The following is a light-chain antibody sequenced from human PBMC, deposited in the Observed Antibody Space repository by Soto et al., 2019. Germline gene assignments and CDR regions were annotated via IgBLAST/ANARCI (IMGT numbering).Light chain of an antibody. CDR3: QQYNHWPRT. CDR2: DAS. J-gene: IGKJ1*01. CDR1: QSVSSY. Sequence: EIVFTQSPSTLSLSPGERATLSCRASQSVSSYLAWYQQKPGQAPRLLIYDASNRATGIPARFSGSGSGTDFTLTISRLEPEDSGVYYCQQYNHWPRTFGQGTKVAI. V-gene: IGKV3-11*01.